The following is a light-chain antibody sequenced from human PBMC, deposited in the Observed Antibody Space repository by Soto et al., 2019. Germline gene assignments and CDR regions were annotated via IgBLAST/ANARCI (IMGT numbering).Light chain of an antibody. V-gene: IGKV3-11*01. CDR1: QSVSSY. CDR3: QQRTNWPRSFP. Sequence: EIVLTQSPATLSLSPGERATLSCRASQSVSSYLAWYQQKPGQAPRLLIYDTSKRATGIPARFSGSGSGTDSTLTISSLEPEDFAVYYCQQRTNWPRSFPFGPGTKVDIK. J-gene: IGKJ3*01. CDR2: DTS.